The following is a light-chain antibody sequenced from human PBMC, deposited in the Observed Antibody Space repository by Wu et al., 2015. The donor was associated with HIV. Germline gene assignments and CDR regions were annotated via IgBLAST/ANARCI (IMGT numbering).Light chain of an antibody. CDR2: AAS. Sequence: EIVLTQSPGTLSLSPGERVTHSCRASQSVSSNYLAWYQKKPGQPPRVLIHAASSRATGVPDRFSGSGSGTDFTLTISSMQSEDFAVYYCQQYNDWPRHTFGQGTKVEIK. CDR1: QSVSSNY. V-gene: IGKV3-20*01. J-gene: IGKJ2*01. CDR3: QQYNDWPRHT.